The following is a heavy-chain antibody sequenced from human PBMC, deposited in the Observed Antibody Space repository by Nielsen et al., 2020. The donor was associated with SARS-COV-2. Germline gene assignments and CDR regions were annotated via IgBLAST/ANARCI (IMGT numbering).Heavy chain of an antibody. CDR3: ARPGDLSAFDF. CDR2: IDPSGGST. CDR1: GYTFINYY. J-gene: IGHJ3*01. D-gene: IGHD7-27*01. V-gene: IGHV1-46*01. Sequence: ASVKVSCKASGYTFINYYMHWVRQATGQGLEWMGVIDPSGGSTRYAQKFQGRFIMTTDTSTTTVYMGMASLRAEDTAVYYCARPGDLSAFDFWGQGTMVTVSS.